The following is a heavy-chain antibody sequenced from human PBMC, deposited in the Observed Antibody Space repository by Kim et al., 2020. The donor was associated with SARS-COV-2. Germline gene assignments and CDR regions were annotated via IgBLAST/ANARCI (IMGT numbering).Heavy chain of an antibody. J-gene: IGHJ4*02. Sequence: GGSLRLSCAASGFTFSSYSMNWVRQAPGKGLEWVSSISSSSSYIYYADSVKGRFTISRDNAKNSLYLQMNSLRAEDTAVYYCARDGGKWELQLDYWGQGTLVTVSS. D-gene: IGHD1-26*01. V-gene: IGHV3-21*01. CDR3: ARDGGKWELQLDY. CDR2: ISSSSSYI. CDR1: GFTFSSYS.